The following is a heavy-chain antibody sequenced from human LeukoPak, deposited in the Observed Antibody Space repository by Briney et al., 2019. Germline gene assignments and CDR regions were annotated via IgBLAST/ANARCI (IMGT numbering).Heavy chain of an antibody. J-gene: IGHJ5*02. Sequence: PGGSLRLSCAASGFTFSNAWLGWVRQAPGKGLELVGRIKSKTDGGTTDYAAPVKGRFTISRDDSENTLYLQMNSPRAEDTAIYYCAKDRGDYTNWFDPWGQGTLVTVSS. CDR3: AKDRGDYTNWFDP. V-gene: IGHV3-15*01. CDR1: GFTFSNAW. D-gene: IGHD4-17*01. CDR2: IKSKTDGGTT.